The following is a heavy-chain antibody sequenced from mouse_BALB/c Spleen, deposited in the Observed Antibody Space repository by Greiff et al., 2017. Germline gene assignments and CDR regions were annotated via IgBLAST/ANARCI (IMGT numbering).Heavy chain of an antibody. Sequence: VTLKESGPELVKPGASVKISCKASGYSFTGYFMNWVKQSHGKSLEWIGRINPYNGDTFYNQKFKGKATLTVDKSSSTAHMELLSLTSEDSAVYYCGSGFLYYAMDYWGQGTSVTVSS. J-gene: IGHJ4*01. CDR1: GYSFTGYF. V-gene: IGHV1-37*01. CDR3: GSGFLYYAMDY. CDR2: INPYNGDT.